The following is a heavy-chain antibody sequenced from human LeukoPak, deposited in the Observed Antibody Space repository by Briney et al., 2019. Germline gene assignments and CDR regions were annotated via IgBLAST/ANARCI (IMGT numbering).Heavy chain of an antibody. D-gene: IGHD3-22*01. J-gene: IGHJ5*02. CDR2: MYTSGST. CDR1: GCSLSCYF. CDR3: ARGAHHYDSSGYRFEP. Sequence: PSETLFPTFTFSGCSLSCYFWWLIRQPGGEGLELIGRMYTSGSTNYNPSLKSRVTMSVDTSKNQFSLKLSSVTAADTGVYYCARGAHHYDSSGYRFEPWGQGTLVTVSS. V-gene: IGHV4-4*07.